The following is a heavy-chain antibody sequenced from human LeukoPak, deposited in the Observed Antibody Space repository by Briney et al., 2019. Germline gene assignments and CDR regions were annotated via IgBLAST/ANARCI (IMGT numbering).Heavy chain of an antibody. D-gene: IGHD3-16*01. CDR2: IHYRGTT. CDR1: GGSLSSYY. CDR3: ARQSDDLGYFQQ. Sequence: SETLSLTCIVSGGSLSSYYWSWIRPPPAKALEWIGFIHYRGTTKYSPSLKSRVTISVDTSRQQFSLKLSSVTAADTAVYFCARQSDDLGYFQQWGQGTLVTVSS. J-gene: IGHJ1*01. V-gene: IGHV4-59*08.